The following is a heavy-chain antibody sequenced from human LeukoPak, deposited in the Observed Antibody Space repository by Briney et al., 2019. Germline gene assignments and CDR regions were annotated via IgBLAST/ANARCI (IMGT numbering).Heavy chain of an antibody. Sequence: PSETLSLTCTVSGGSISSSSYYWGWIRQPPGKGLEWIGSIYYSGSTYYNPSLKSRVTISVDTSKNQFSLKLSSVTAADTAVYYCARIVLMVYAISNPVYMDVWGKGTTVTVSS. V-gene: IGHV4-39*07. J-gene: IGHJ6*03. CDR1: GGSISSSSYY. CDR3: ARIVLMVYAISNPVYMDV. CDR2: IYYSGST. D-gene: IGHD2-8*01.